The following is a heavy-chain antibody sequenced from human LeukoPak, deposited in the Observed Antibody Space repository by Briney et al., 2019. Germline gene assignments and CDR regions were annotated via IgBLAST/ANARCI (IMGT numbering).Heavy chain of an antibody. D-gene: IGHD3-10*01. V-gene: IGHV4-59*08. J-gene: IGHJ4*02. CDR3: ARYVVYGSGKFYFDY. CDR1: GGSISGYD. Sequence: PSETLSLTCTVSGGSISGYDWSWIRQPPGKGLEWIGYIYYSGSTNYNPSLKSRFTISVDTSENQFSLKLSSVPAADTAVYYCARYVVYGSGKFYFDYWGQGTLVTVSS. CDR2: IYYSGST.